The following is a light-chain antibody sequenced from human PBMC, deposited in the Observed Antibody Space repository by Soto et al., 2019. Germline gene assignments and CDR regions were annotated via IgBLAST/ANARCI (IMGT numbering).Light chain of an antibody. CDR1: QRVTSSY. Sequence: VVLTQSPGTLSLSPGEVATLSCRASQRVTSSYLAWYQQKPGQAPRLLIYGASKRATGIPDRFSGSGSGTDFALTISRLEPEDFAVYYCQQYVTAPWTFGQGTKVDIK. J-gene: IGKJ1*01. CDR2: GAS. V-gene: IGKV3-20*01. CDR3: QQYVTAPWT.